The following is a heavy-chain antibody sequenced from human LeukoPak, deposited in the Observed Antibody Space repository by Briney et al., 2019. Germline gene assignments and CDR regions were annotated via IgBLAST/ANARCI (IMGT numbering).Heavy chain of an antibody. D-gene: IGHD3-10*01. CDR1: GGSISSSSYY. CDR2: IYDTGST. V-gene: IGHV4-39*07. J-gene: IGHJ5*02. Sequence: SETLSLTCTVFGGSISSSSYYWGWIRQPPGKGLEWIGSIYDTGSTYYTPSLKSRVTMSVDTSKNQFSLKLSAVTAADTAVYYCARDQGNMVRGVNWFDPWGQGTLVTVSS. CDR3: ARDQGNMVRGVNWFDP.